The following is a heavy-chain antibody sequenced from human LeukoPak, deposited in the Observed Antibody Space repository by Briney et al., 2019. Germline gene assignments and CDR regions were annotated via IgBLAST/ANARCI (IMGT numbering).Heavy chain of an antibody. CDR1: VYTFTSYD. D-gene: IGHD4-17*01. CDR2: MSPNSGNT. CDR3: ARGDYGDYVY. J-gene: IGHJ4*02. Sequence: ASVKVSCKSSVYTFTSYDINWVRQATGPGLEWMGWMSPNSGNTGYAQKFQGRVTMTRNTSISTAYMELSSLRSEDTAVYYCARGDYGDYVYWGQGTLVTVSS. V-gene: IGHV1-8*01.